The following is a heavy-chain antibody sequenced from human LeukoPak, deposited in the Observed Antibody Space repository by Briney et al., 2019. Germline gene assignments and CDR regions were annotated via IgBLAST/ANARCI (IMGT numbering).Heavy chain of an antibody. CDR2: INPHSGGT. CDR1: GYTFTDYY. J-gene: IGHJ6*03. CDR3: ARAPVLIAAVGGYYYYYYYMDV. D-gene: IGHD6-13*01. Sequence: ASVKVSCKASGYTFTDYYMHWVRQAPGQGLEWMGWINPHSGGTYFPQAFQGRVTMTRDTSIITAYMTLSRLRSDDTAVYYCARAPVLIAAVGGYYYYYYYMDVWGKGTTVTISS. V-gene: IGHV1-2*02.